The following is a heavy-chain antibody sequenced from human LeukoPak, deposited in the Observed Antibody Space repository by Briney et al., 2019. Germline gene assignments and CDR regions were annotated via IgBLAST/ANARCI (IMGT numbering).Heavy chain of an antibody. D-gene: IGHD4-17*01. Sequence: SETLSLTCTVSGGSISSSSYYWGWIRQPPGKGLEWIGSIYYSGSTYYNPSLKSRVTISVDTSKNQFSLKLSSVTAADTAVYYCARLSRDSTVVIGYWGQGTLVTVSS. CDR1: GGSISSSSYY. CDR3: ARLSRDSTVVIGY. V-gene: IGHV4-39*01. J-gene: IGHJ4*02. CDR2: IYYSGST.